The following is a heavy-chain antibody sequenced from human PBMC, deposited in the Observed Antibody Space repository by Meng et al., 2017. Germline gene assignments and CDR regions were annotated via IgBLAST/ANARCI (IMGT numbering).Heavy chain of an antibody. CDR2: IAYDGSNK. V-gene: IGHV3-30*16. D-gene: IGHD3-10*01. CDR3: ARAEDYYGSGRPKYYYYGMDV. Sequence: GGSLRLSCAASGFTFSSYAMHWVRQAPGKGLEWVAVIAYDGSNKYYADSVKGRFTISRDNSKNTLYLQINSLRAEDTAVYYCARAEDYYGSGRPKYYYYGMDVWGQGTTVTVSS. CDR1: GFTFSSYA. J-gene: IGHJ6*02.